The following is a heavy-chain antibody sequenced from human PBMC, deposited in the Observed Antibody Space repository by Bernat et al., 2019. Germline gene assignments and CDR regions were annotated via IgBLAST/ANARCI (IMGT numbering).Heavy chain of an antibody. CDR1: GGSFSGYS. D-gene: IGHD2/OR15-2a*01. CDR2: ISHSGRT. Sequence: QVQLQQWGAGLLKPSETLSLTCAVYGGSFSGYSWTWIRQPPGKGLEWIGEISHSGRTNYNPSLKSRVTISIDTSKNQFSLSLSSVTAADTALYYCARGNRAASIFYWGQGTLVTVSS. V-gene: IGHV4-34*01. CDR3: ARGNRAASIFY. J-gene: IGHJ4*02.